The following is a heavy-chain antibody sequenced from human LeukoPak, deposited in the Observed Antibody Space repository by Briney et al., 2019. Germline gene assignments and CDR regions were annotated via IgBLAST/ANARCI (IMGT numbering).Heavy chain of an antibody. Sequence: PSETLSLTCTVSGGSISSSSYYWGWIRQPPGKGLEWIGSIYYSGSTYYNPSLKSRVTISVDTSKNQFSLKLSSVTAADTAVYYCARLLAVAAPDDFDYWGQGTLVTVSP. CDR1: GGSISSSSYY. D-gene: IGHD6-19*01. CDR2: IYYSGST. V-gene: IGHV4-39*01. CDR3: ARLLAVAAPDDFDY. J-gene: IGHJ4*02.